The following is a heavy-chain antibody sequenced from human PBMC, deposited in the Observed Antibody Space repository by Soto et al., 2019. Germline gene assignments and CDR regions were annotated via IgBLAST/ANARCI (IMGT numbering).Heavy chain of an antibody. J-gene: IGHJ6*02. CDR1: GFSFSSYW. CDR2: IKQDGREK. Sequence: GGSLRLSCAASGFSFSSYWMTWVRQAPGKGLEWVANIKQDGREKYYVASVKGRFTISRDNAKNLVYLQMDSLTPDDTAVYYCAREGSGYDSTHYYYYGMDVWGQGTTVTVSS. D-gene: IGHD5-12*01. CDR3: AREGSGYDSTHYYYYGMDV. V-gene: IGHV3-7*03.